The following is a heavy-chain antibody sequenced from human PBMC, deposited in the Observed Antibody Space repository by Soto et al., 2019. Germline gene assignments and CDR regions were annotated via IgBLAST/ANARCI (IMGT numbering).Heavy chain of an antibody. V-gene: IGHV3-23*01. J-gene: IGHJ6*02. Sequence: WGSLRLSCAASGFTFINYAISLFRQAPGKWLEWVSGISGNGDTTYYADSVKGRFTFSRDNSKNTLYLQMNSLRAEDTAVYYCAKALSYGMDVWGQGTTVTVSS. CDR3: AKALSYGMDV. CDR2: ISGNGDTT. CDR1: GFTFINYA.